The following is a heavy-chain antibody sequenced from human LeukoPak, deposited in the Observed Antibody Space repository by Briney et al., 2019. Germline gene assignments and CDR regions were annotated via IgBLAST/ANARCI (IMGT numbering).Heavy chain of an antibody. CDR1: GFTFGDTW. V-gene: IGHV3-7*03. Sequence: GGSLRLSCAASGFTFGDTWMNWVRQVPGQGLEWVANIKQDGSEKFYVASVKGRFTISRDNGKSSLCLQMNSLRAEDTAVYYCATSYDMGWLIGYWGQGTLVTVSS. J-gene: IGHJ4*02. D-gene: IGHD3/OR15-3a*01. CDR3: ATSYDMGWLIGY. CDR2: IKQDGSEK.